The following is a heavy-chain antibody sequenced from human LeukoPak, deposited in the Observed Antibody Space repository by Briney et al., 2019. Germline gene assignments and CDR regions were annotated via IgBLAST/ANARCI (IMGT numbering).Heavy chain of an antibody. CDR1: GYSVNSAYY. CDR2: LFPDLTT. J-gene: IGHJ4*02. D-gene: IGHD4-17*01. CDR3: AGMTTVIRGRRFDS. V-gene: IGHV4-38-2*02. Sequence: PSETLSLTCTVSGYSVNSAYYWGWIRQPPGKGLERIGNLFPDLTTEYNPSLKGRVTISLDTSNNLFSLRLTSVTAADMALYFCAGMTTVIRGRRFDSWGQGALVTVSS.